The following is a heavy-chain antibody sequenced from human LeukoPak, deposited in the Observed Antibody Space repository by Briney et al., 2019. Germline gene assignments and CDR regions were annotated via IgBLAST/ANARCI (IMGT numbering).Heavy chain of an antibody. CDR2: ISAYNGNT. Sequence: ASVKVSCKASGYTFTSYYMHWVRQAPGQGLEWMGWISAYNGNTNYAQKLQGRVTMTTDTSTSTAYMELRSLRSDDTAVYYCARLRQQLVRSGYYYYCMDVWGKGTTVTVSS. CDR1: GYTFTSYY. V-gene: IGHV1-18*04. CDR3: ARLRQQLVRSGYYYYCMDV. D-gene: IGHD6-13*01. J-gene: IGHJ6*03.